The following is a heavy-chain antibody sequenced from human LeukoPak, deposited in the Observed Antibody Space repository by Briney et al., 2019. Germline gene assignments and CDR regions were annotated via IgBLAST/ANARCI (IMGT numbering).Heavy chain of an antibody. J-gene: IGHJ5*02. CDR1: GGSLSDSIHC. V-gene: IGHV4-39*01. Sequence: SETLSLTCTVSGGSLSDSIHCWVWLRQPPGKGREWIGSIYCSGTTYYNPSLKTRAPVFVDTSKNQFSLKLRSVTAADTAVYYCARYRYDPNWFDPCGQGTLVTVSS. D-gene: IGHD3-16*02. CDR3: ARYRYDPNWFDP. CDR2: IYCSGTT.